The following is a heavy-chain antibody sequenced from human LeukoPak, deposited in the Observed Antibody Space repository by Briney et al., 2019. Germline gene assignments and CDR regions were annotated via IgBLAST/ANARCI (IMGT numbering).Heavy chain of an antibody. CDR2: ITWNSGSI. CDR3: ARVFKRSSYDILTGYYDY. V-gene: IGHV3-9*01. Sequence: GGSLRLSCAASGFTFDDYAMHWVRQAPGKGLEWVSGITWNSGSIGYADSVKGRFTISRDNAKNSLYLQMNSLRAEDTAVYYCARVFKRSSYDILTGYYDYWGQGTLVTVSS. CDR1: GFTFDDYA. D-gene: IGHD3-9*01. J-gene: IGHJ4*02.